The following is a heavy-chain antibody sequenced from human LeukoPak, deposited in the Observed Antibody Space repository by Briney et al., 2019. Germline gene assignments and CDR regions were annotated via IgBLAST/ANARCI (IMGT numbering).Heavy chain of an antibody. Sequence: SGGSLRLSCAASGLTFTSYWMSWVRQAPGKGLEWVANIKQDGSERYYVDSVKGRFTISRDNAKNSLYLQMNSLRAEDTGVYYCAGSGWQVYFDYWGQGTLVTVSS. CDR2: IKQDGSER. J-gene: IGHJ4*02. CDR3: AGSGWQVYFDY. CDR1: GLTFTSYW. D-gene: IGHD6-19*01. V-gene: IGHV3-7*01.